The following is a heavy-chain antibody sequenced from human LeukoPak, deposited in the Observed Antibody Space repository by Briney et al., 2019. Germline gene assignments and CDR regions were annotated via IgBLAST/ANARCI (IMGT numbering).Heavy chain of an antibody. J-gene: IGHJ4*02. CDR1: GYTFTSYY. D-gene: IGHD3-22*01. CDR3: AGDRSGYYSWDY. V-gene: IGHV1-46*01. Sequence: ASVKVSRKASGYTFTSYYMHWVRQAPGQGLEWMGIINPSGGSTSYAQRFQGRVTMTRDTSTSAVYMELSSLRSEDTAVYYCAGDRSGYYSWDYWGQGTLVTVSS. CDR2: INPSGGST.